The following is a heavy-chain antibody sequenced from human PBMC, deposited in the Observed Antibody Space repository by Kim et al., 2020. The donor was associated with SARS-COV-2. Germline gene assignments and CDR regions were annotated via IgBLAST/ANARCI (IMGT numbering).Heavy chain of an antibody. CDR2: ISYDGSNK. Sequence: GGSLRLSCAASGFTFSSYAMHWVRQAPGKGLEWVAVISYDGSNKYYADSVKGRFTISRDNSKNTLYLQMNSLRAEDTAVYYCARGRKKTGVIYSPKLGYYYYGMDVWGQGTTVTVSS. J-gene: IGHJ6*02. CDR1: GFTFSSYA. CDR3: ARGRKKTGVIYSPKLGYYYYGMDV. D-gene: IGHD3-10*01. V-gene: IGHV3-30*04.